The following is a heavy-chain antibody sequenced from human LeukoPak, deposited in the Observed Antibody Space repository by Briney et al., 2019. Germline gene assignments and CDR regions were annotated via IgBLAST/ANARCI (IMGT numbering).Heavy chain of an antibody. Sequence: ASVKVSCKASGYTFTSYAMHWVRQAPGQRLEWMGWINAGNGNTKYSQKFQGRVTITRDTSASTAYVELSSLRSEDTAVYYCARAGKDYGSGSLLYYFDYWGQGTLVTVSS. CDR2: INAGNGNT. D-gene: IGHD3-10*01. J-gene: IGHJ4*02. CDR1: GYTFTSYA. V-gene: IGHV1-3*01. CDR3: ARAGKDYGSGSLLYYFDY.